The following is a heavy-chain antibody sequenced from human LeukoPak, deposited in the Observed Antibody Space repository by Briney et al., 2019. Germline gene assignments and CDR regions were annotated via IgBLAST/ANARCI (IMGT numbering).Heavy chain of an antibody. Sequence: GASVKLSCKASGYTFTSYAMNWVRQAPGQGLEWMCWINTNTGNPTYAQGLTGRFVFSLDTSVSTAYLQISSLKAEDTAVYYCAGGSVTYCIGACPFDSWGQGTLVTVSS. CDR2: INTNTGNP. V-gene: IGHV7-4-1*02. D-gene: IGHD4-17*01. CDR3: AGGSVTYCIGACPFDS. CDR1: GYTFTSYA. J-gene: IGHJ5*01.